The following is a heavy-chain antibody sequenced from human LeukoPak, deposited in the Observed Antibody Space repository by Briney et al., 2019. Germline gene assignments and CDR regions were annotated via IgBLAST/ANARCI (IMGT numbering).Heavy chain of an antibody. CDR2: INHSGST. V-gene: IGHV4-34*01. Sequence: PSETLSLTCAVYGGSFSGYYWSWIRQPPGKGLEWIGEINHSGSTNYNPSLKSRVTISVDTSKNQFSLKLSSVTAADTAVYYCVRYRSPSWFDPWGQGTLVTVSS. J-gene: IGHJ5*02. CDR1: GGSFSGYY. D-gene: IGHD1-26*01. CDR3: VRYRSPSWFDP.